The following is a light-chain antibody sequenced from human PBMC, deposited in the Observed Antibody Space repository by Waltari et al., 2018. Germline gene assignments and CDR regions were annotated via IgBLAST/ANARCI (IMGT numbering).Light chain of an antibody. CDR3: QALGSNRWV. Sequence: SYELTQPPSVSVSPGQTASITCSGDILGNKYASWYQHKPGQSPLLVIYEDIKRPSGIPERFSGYKSGNTAPLTISGTQSMDDADYYCQALGSNRWVFGGGTKLTVL. V-gene: IGLV3-1*01. J-gene: IGLJ3*02. CDR1: ILGNKY. CDR2: EDI.